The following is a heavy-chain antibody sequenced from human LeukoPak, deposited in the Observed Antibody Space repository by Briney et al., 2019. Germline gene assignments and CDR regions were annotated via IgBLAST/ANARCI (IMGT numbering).Heavy chain of an antibody. CDR3: ARVGSGRDRYYYYYYCMDV. V-gene: IGHV4-39*07. J-gene: IGHJ6*03. CDR2: IYYSGST. Sequence: SETLSLTCTVSGGSISSSSYYWGWIRQPPGKGLEWIGNIYYSGSTYYNPSLKSRVTISVDTSKNQFSLKLSSVTAADTAVYYCARVGSGRDRYYYYYYCMDVWGKGTTVTISS. D-gene: IGHD3-10*01. CDR1: GGSISSSSYY.